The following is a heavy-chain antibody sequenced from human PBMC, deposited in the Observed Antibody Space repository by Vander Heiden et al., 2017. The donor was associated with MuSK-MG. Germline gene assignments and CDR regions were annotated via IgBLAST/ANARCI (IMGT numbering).Heavy chain of an antibody. D-gene: IGHD2-21*01. CDR2: IKQDASEK. CDR3: VLVTPYYFDY. Sequence: EVQLVESGGGLVQPGWSLRRSCAASGFTFSDYWMTWVRQAPGKGLEWVATIKQDASEKYYVDSVKGRFTISRDNTKKSLFLQMNSLRGEDTAIYYCVLVTPYYFDYWGKGTLVTVSS. V-gene: IGHV3-7*01. CDR1: GFTFSDYW. J-gene: IGHJ4*02.